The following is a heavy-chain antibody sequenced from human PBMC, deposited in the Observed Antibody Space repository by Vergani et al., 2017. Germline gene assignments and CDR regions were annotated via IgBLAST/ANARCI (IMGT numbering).Heavy chain of an antibody. J-gene: IGHJ6*02. CDR1: GYTFTSYY. CDR3: ARMIAASGTGLVSVYYYGMDV. Sequence: QVQLVQSGAEVKKPGASFKFSCKPFGYTFTSYYIHWVRQAPGQGLEWMGIINPSGGSTSYAQKLQGRVTMTRDTSTSTVYMERSSLRSEDTAVYYCARMIAASGTGLVSVYYYGMDVWGQGSTVTVSS. V-gene: IGHV1-46*01. D-gene: IGHD6-13*01. CDR2: INPSGGST.